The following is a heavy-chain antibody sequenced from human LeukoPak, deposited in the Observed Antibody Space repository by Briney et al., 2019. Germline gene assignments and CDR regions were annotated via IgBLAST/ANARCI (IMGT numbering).Heavy chain of an antibody. CDR3: TRLVTGFQNWFDP. D-gene: IGHD3-9*01. J-gene: IGHJ5*02. V-gene: IGHV3-48*01. CDR2: ISSSSSTI. Sequence: PGGSLRLTCVASGFTFSSYSMNWVRQAPGKGLEWVSYISSSSSTIYYADSVKGRFTISRDNAKNSLYLQMNSLRAEDTAVYYCTRLVTGFQNWFDPWGQGTLVTVSS. CDR1: GFTFSSYS.